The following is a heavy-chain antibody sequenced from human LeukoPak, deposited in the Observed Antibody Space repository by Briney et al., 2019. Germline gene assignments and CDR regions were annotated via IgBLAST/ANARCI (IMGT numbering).Heavy chain of an antibody. D-gene: IGHD1-14*01. CDR2: ISSSSSYI. V-gene: IGHV3-21*01. J-gene: IGHJ3*01. CDR3: ARHTNLLRPASDAFAF. CDR1: RFIFSDYT. Sequence: KAGGSLRLSCAASRFIFSDYTMNWVRQAPGKGLQWVSSISSSSSYIYYADSVKGRFTISRDNAKTSLYLQMNSLRAEDTAVYYCARHTNLLRPASDAFAFWGQGTMVTVSS.